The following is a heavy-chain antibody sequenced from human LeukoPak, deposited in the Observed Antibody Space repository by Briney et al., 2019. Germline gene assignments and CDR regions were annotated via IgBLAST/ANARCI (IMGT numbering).Heavy chain of an antibody. J-gene: IGHJ4*02. CDR1: GGSISSSSHY. Sequence: SETLSLTCIVSGGSISSSSHYWGWIRQPPGKGLEWIGTIYYSRTTYYNPSLKSRVTISVDMSKNQVSLKLTSVTAAGTAVYYCARERLVDLATIFDYWGQGALVTVSS. D-gene: IGHD5-24*01. V-gene: IGHV4-39*07. CDR2: IYYSRTT. CDR3: ARERLVDLATIFDY.